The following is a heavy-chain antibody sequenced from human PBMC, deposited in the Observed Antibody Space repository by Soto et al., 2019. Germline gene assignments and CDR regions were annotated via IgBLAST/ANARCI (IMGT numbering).Heavy chain of an antibody. CDR2: ISGSGGST. CDR1: GFTFSSYA. CDR3: AKVWFSDWFLTGYYPVDY. D-gene: IGHD3-9*01. Sequence: GGSLRLSCAASGFTFSSYAMSWVRQAPGKGLEWVSAISGSGGSTYYADSVKGRFTISRDNSKNTLYLQMNSLRAEDTAVYYCAKVWFSDWFLTGYYPVDYWGQGTLVTVSS. J-gene: IGHJ4*02. V-gene: IGHV3-23*01.